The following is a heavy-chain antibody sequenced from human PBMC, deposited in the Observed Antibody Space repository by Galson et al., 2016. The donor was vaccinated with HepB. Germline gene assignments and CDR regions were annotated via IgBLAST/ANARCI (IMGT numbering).Heavy chain of an antibody. Sequence: SLRLSCAASGFIFSVYNMNWARQAPGKGLEWSAWISSSSDTMHYADSVKGRFTISRDNAKNSLYLEMNSLRDKDTAVYYCARDDYFRLGYWGQGTLVTVSS. CDR3: ARDDYFRLGY. J-gene: IGHJ4*02. CDR1: GFIFSVYN. CDR2: ISSSSDTM. V-gene: IGHV3-48*02. D-gene: IGHD3-16*01.